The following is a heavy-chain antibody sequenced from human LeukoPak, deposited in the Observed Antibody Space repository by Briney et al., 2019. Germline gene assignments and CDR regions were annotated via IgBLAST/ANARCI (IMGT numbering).Heavy chain of an antibody. CDR1: GFPFNNFV. J-gene: IGHJ4*02. Sequence: GGSLRLSCAASGFPFNNFVMNWVRQAPGKGLEWVSLISHSGGSTYYTDSVKGRFTVSRDNSKNTVYLQMNSLRVEDTAVYYCAKKNAFGESLDYWGQGTLVTVSS. D-gene: IGHD3-10*01. CDR3: AKKNAFGESLDY. V-gene: IGHV3-23*01. CDR2: ISHSGGST.